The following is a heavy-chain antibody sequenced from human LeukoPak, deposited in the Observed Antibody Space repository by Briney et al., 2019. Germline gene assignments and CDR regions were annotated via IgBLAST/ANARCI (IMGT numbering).Heavy chain of an antibody. CDR2: IRGSGEST. Sequence: GGSLRLSCAASGFTYSSYAMSWVRQAPGRGLEWVSSIRGSGESTYYTDSVKGRFTISRDNSQNTLYLQMNSLRGEDTAVYYCANLEITMIRGPWGQGTLVTVFS. D-gene: IGHD3-10*01. V-gene: IGHV3-23*01. CDR3: ANLEITMIRGP. J-gene: IGHJ5*02. CDR1: GFTYSSYA.